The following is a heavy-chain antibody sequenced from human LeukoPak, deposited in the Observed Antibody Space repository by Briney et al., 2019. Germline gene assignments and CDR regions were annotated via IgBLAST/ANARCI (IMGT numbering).Heavy chain of an antibody. V-gene: IGHV2-70*01. Sequence: SGPALVKPTQTLTLTCTFSGFSLRTSAVCVSWIRQPPGKALEWLTVIDWNGNTYYNTSLRTRLTVSKATSKNQVVLTITNIAPVDTATYYCARMLSRPKWEPPDYWGQGTLVTVSS. CDR1: GFSLRTSAVC. J-gene: IGHJ4*02. CDR2: IDWNGNT. D-gene: IGHD1-26*01. CDR3: ARMLSRPKWEPPDY.